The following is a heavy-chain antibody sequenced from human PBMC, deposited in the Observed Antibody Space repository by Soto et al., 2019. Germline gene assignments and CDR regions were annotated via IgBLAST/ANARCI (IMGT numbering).Heavy chain of an antibody. V-gene: IGHV4-59*05. Sequence: SETLCLTCTGSGGSISSDYWSGIRQPPGKGPEWIASIESSGPTFYNPSLKSRVFISLDTSKNEFSLKVNSVTAADTAVYYCARHNGPLYVGYYYDMDVWGQGTTVT. CDR2: IESSGPT. D-gene: IGHD3-16*01. CDR1: GGSISSDY. J-gene: IGHJ6*02. CDR3: ARHNGPLYVGYYYDMDV.